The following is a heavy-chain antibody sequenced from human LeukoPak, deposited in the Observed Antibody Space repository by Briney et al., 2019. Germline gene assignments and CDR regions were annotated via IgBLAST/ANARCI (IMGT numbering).Heavy chain of an antibody. V-gene: IGHV3-74*01. J-gene: IGHJ4*02. D-gene: IGHD3-10*01. CDR2: IKSDGTTT. Sequence: GGSLRLSCAASGFTFSSYWMHWVRQVPGKGLVWVSRIKSDGTTTNYADSVKGRFTISRDNAKNNLYLQMNSLRAEDTAVYYCAREEFKGFDYWGQGNLVTVSS. CDR3: AREEFKGFDY. CDR1: GFTFSSYW.